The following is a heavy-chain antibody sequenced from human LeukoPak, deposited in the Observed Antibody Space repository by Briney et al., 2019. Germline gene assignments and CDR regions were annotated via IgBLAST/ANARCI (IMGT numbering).Heavy chain of an antibody. V-gene: IGHV3-21*01. CDR2: ISSSSSYI. D-gene: IGHD2-2*02. Sequence: GGSLRLSCAASGFTFSSYSMNWVRQAPGKGLEWVSSISSSSSYIYYADSVKGRFTISRDNAKNSLYLQMNSLRAEDTAVYYCARDRMGCSSTSCYSDAAFDIWGQGTMVTVSS. CDR3: ARDRMGCSSTSCYSDAAFDI. CDR1: GFTFSSYS. J-gene: IGHJ3*02.